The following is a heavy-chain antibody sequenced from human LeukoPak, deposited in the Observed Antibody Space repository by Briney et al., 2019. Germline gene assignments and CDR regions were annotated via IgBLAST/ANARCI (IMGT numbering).Heavy chain of an antibody. D-gene: IGHD3-3*01. J-gene: IGHJ5*02. CDR2: ISSSSSTI. CDR3: ARDNSIITIFGVAFNWFDP. V-gene: IGHV3-48*01. CDR1: GFTFSSYS. Sequence: GGSLRLSCAASGFTFSSYSMNWVRQAPGKGLEWVSYISSSSSTIYYADSVKGRFTISRDNAKNSLYLQMNSLRAEDTAVYYCARDNSIITIFGVAFNWFDPWGQGTLVTVSS.